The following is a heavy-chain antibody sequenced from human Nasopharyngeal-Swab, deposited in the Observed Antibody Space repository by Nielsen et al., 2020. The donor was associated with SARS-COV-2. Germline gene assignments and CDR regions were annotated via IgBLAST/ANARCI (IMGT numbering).Heavy chain of an antibody. Sequence: GSLKISCAASGFTFSSYAMSWVRQAPGKGLEWVSAISGSGGSTYYADSVKGRFTISRDNAKNSLYLQMNSLRAEDTAVYYCARDTGKYGDPDYWGQGTLVTVSS. CDR1: GFTFSSYA. CDR2: ISGSGGST. CDR3: ARDTGKYGDPDY. D-gene: IGHD4-17*01. V-gene: IGHV3-23*01. J-gene: IGHJ4*02.